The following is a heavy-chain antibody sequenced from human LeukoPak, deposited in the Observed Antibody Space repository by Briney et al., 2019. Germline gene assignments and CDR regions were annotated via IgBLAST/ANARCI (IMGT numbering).Heavy chain of an antibody. D-gene: IGHD3-22*01. CDR3: AKDSSGPYYFDY. CDR1: GFTFSSYA. CDR2: ISLSGNTT. J-gene: IGHJ4*02. V-gene: IGHV3-23*01. Sequence: GGSLRLSCAASGFTFSSYAMSWVRQAPGKGLEWVSGISLSGNTTYHADSVKGRFTISRDNSKNTLYLQMNSLRAEDTAVYYCAKDSSGPYYFDYWGQGTLVTVSS.